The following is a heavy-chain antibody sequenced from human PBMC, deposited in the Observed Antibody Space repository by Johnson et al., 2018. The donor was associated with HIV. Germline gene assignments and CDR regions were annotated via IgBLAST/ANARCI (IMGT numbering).Heavy chain of an antibody. J-gene: IGHJ3*01. CDR1: GFTLGSYD. Sequence: EVQLVESGGGLVQRGGSLRLSCEASGFTLGSYDMPWVRQAAGKGLGGSGANTHYADSVQGRFTISRDNSKNTPYLQMNSLRPEDTAFYHCVKGFRRYLKFGGGLLDAFDLWGQGTMVTVSS. V-gene: IGHV3-23*04. CDR2: GSGANT. CDR3: VKGFRRYLKFGGGLLDAFDL. D-gene: IGHD3-9*01.